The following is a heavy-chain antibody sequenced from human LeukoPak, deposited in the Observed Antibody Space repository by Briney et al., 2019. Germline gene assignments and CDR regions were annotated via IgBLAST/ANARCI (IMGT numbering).Heavy chain of an antibody. V-gene: IGHV1-69*04. CDR3: ARDGSKYFDWLLPIYFGY. J-gene: IGHJ4*02. CDR1: GGTFTSYA. D-gene: IGHD3-9*01. Sequence: SVTVSFTASGGTFTSYAISWVRQAPGQGHEWMGRIIPILGIANYAQKFQGRVTITADKSTGTAYMELSSLRSEDTAVYYCARDGSKYFDWLLPIYFGYWGQGTLVTVS. CDR2: IIPILGIA.